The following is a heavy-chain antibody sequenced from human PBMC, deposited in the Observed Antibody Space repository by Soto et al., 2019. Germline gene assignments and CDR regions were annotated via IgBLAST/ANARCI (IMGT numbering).Heavy chain of an antibody. D-gene: IGHD3-10*01. CDR2: ITPYNGNT. CDR1: GYTFTNYG. CDR3: ARDGAPGGIMDV. Sequence: ASVKVSCKASGYTFTNYGLGWVRQAPGQGLEWMGWITPYNGNTNYAQNFQGRVTMTTDTSTSTAYMDLRSLRSDDTAVYYCARDGAPGGIMDVWGRGTTVTVSS. J-gene: IGHJ6*02. V-gene: IGHV1-18*01.